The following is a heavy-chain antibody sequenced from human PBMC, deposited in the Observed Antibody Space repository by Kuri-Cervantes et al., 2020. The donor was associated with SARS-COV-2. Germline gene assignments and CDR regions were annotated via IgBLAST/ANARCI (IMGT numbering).Heavy chain of an antibody. V-gene: IGHV4-59*12. CDR2: IYYSGST. CDR1: GGSISSYY. D-gene: IGHD3-10*01. CDR3: ARTYGSGTPPSY. J-gene: IGHJ4*02. Sequence: SETLPLTCTVSGGSISSYYWSWIRQPPGKGLEWIGYIYYSGSTNYNPSLKSRVTISVDTSKNQFSLKLSSATAADTAVYYCARTYGSGTPPSYWGQGTLVTVSS.